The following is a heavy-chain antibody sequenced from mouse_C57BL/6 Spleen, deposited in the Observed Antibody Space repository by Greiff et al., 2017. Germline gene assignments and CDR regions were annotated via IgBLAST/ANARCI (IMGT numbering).Heavy chain of an antibody. Sequence: EVQGVESGGGLVQPGGSMKLSCVASGFTFSNYWMNWVRQSPEKGLEWVAQIRLKSDNYATHYAESVKGRFTISRDDSKSSVYLQMNNLRAEDTGIYYCTSSPRFAYWGQGTLVTVSA. CDR1: GFTFSNYW. CDR2: IRLKSDNYAT. V-gene: IGHV6-3*01. D-gene: IGHD1-1*01. J-gene: IGHJ3*01. CDR3: TSSPRFAY.